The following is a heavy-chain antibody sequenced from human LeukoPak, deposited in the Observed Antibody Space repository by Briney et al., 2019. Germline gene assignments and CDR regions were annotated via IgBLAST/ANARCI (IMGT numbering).Heavy chain of an antibody. CDR1: GYXFTSFW. Sequence: GESLKISCNGSGYXFTSFWIYWVRQVPGRGLGWMGLIKSGDSQTIYSPSFQGQVTFSDDRSISTAYLQWSSLRASDTAMYYCARRLQTGAFDVWGQGTMVTVSS. V-gene: IGHV5-51*01. J-gene: IGHJ3*01. CDR3: ARRLQTGAFDV. CDR2: IKSGDSQT.